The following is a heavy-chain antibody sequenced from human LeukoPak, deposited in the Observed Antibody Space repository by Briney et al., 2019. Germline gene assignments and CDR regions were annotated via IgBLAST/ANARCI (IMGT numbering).Heavy chain of an antibody. CDR3: ASQPAAADVDY. CDR1: GFTFSSYW. Sequence: GGSLRLSCAASGFTFSSYWMTWVRQAPGKGLEWVANIKQDGSKKTYVDSVKGQFTISRDNAKNSLYLQMNSLRADDTGVYYCASQPAAADVDYWGQGTLVTVSS. J-gene: IGHJ4*02. D-gene: IGHD2-2*01. CDR2: IKQDGSKK. V-gene: IGHV3-7*03.